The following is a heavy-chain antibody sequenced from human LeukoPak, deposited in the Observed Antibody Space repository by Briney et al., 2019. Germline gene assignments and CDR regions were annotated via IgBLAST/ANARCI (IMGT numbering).Heavy chain of an antibody. CDR2: IWYDGSNK. Sequence: GGSLRLSCAASRFTFRSYGMHWVRQAPGKGLDWVAVIWYDGSNKYYADSVKGRFTISRDNSKNTLYLQMNSLRAEDTAVYYCARVARIAAAGYFDYWGQGALVTVSS. V-gene: IGHV3-33*01. J-gene: IGHJ4*02. CDR1: RFTFRSYG. D-gene: IGHD6-13*01. CDR3: ARVARIAAAGYFDY.